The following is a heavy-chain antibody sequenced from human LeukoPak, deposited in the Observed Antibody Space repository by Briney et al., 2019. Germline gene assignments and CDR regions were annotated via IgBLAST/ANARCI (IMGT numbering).Heavy chain of an antibody. D-gene: IGHD6-19*01. CDR3: ARDSGSGWYDWFDP. J-gene: IGHJ5*02. V-gene: IGHV4-34*01. CDR1: GGSFSGYY. Sequence: SETLSLTCAVYGGSFSGYYWSWIRQPPGKGLEWIGEINHSGSTNYNPSLKSRVTISVDTSKNQFSLKLSSVTAADTAVYYCARDSGSGWYDWFDPWGQGTLVTVSS. CDR2: INHSGST.